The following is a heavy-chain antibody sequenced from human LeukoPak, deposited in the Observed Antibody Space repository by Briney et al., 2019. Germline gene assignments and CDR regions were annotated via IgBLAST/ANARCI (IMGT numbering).Heavy chain of an antibody. Sequence: PSETLSLTCTVSGGSISSYYWSWIRQPPGKGLEWIGSIYHSGNTYYNPSLNSRVTISVDTSKNQFSLKLSSVTAADTAVYYCARLESSSACCFVDYWGQGTLVTVSS. V-gene: IGHV4-59*08. J-gene: IGHJ4*02. CDR1: GGSISSYY. CDR3: ARLESSSACCFVDY. D-gene: IGHD6-6*01. CDR2: IYHSGNT.